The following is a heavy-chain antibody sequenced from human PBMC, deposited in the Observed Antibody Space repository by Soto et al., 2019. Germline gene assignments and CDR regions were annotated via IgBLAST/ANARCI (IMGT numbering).Heavy chain of an antibody. CDR2: IIPIFGTA. J-gene: IGHJ5*02. CDR3: ARVEGVLRFLEWLGWFDP. D-gene: IGHD3-3*01. Sequence: QVQLVQSGAEVKKPGSSVKVSCKASGGTFSSYAISWVRQAPGQGLEWMGGIIPIFGTANYAQKFQGRVTINADESTSTDDMELSSLRSDDTAVYYCARVEGVLRFLEWLGWFDPWGQGTLVTVSS. V-gene: IGHV1-69*01. CDR1: GGTFSSYA.